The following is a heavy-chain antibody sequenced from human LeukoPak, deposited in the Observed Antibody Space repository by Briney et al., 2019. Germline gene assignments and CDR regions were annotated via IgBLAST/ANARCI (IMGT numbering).Heavy chain of an antibody. V-gene: IGHV3-30*04. Sequence: GRSLRLSCAASGFTFSSYAMHWVRQAPGKGLEWVAVISHDGSNKYYADSVKGRFTISRDNSKNTLYLQMNSLRAEDTAVYYCARDQNSSGYSYSYYFDYWGQGTLVTVSS. CDR1: GFTFSSYA. CDR3: ARDQNSSGYSYSYYFDY. D-gene: IGHD3-22*01. J-gene: IGHJ4*02. CDR2: ISHDGSNK.